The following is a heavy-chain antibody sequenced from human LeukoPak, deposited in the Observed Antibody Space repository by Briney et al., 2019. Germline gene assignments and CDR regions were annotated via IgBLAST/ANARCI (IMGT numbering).Heavy chain of an antibody. V-gene: IGHV3-23*01. D-gene: IGHD6-6*01. CDR3: AKDGPPYSSSSVLYYFDY. Sequence: PGGSLRLSCAASGFTFSSSAMSWVRQAPGKGLEWVSAISNNGGYTYYADSVQGRFTISRDNSKSTLCLQMNSLRAEDTAVYYCAKDGPPYSSSSVLYYFDYWGQGTLVTVSS. J-gene: IGHJ4*02. CDR1: GFTFSSSA. CDR2: ISNNGGYT.